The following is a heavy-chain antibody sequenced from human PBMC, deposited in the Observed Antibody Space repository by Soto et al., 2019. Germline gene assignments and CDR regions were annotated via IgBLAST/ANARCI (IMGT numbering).Heavy chain of an antibody. J-gene: IGHJ3*02. D-gene: IGHD6-6*01. V-gene: IGHV3-7*03. CDR2: IKQDGSEK. CDR1: GFRFSSSW. CDR3: ARARLLSSSEDAFDI. Sequence: EVQLVESGGGFVQPGGSLRLSCAGSGFRFSSSWMSWIRQAPGKGLEWVAHIKQDGSEKYYVDSAKGRFTISRDNAKTSLYLQMNSLRAEDTAVYYCARARLLSSSEDAFDIWGQGTMVTVSS.